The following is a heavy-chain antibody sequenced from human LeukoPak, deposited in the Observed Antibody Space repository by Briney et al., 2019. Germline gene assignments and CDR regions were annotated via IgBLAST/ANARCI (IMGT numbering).Heavy chain of an antibody. CDR1: GFTFSSFG. J-gene: IGHJ4*02. D-gene: IGHD3-9*01. Sequence: GGALRLSCAASGFTFSSFGMSWGRQAPGKGVEGGSAISSTGGTAYYADAVKGRFTISRDNSKNTLYLQMNSLRPEDTSIYYCAKDRQRYHILPGRSPLSYFDSWGQGTLVTVSS. CDR3: AKDRQRYHILPGRSPLSYFDS. CDR2: ISSTGGTA. V-gene: IGHV3-23*01.